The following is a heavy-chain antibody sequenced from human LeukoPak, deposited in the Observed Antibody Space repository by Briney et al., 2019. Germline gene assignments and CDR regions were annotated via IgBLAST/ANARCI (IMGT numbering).Heavy chain of an antibody. CDR1: GYTFTDYY. D-gene: IGHD1-7*01. CDR2: INPNSGGT. V-gene: IGHV1-2*02. Sequence: GASVKVSCKASGYTFTDYYMHWVPQAPGQGLEWMGWINPNSGGTNYAQKFQGRVTMTRDTSISTAYMELSRLRSDDTAVYYCAREDWNYGQFDHWGQGTLVTVSS. CDR3: AREDWNYGQFDH. J-gene: IGHJ4*02.